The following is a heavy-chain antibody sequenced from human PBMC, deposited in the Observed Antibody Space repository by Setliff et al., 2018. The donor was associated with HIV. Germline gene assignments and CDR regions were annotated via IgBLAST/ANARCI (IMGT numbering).Heavy chain of an antibody. V-gene: IGHV4-59*11. CDR2: VRHGGST. D-gene: IGHD6-19*01. J-gene: IGHJ4*02. CDR1: GGSIRSHY. CDR3: ARFTSGWYGQY. Sequence: PSETLSLTCTVSGGSIRSHYWGWIRQPPGKGLEWIGEVRHGGSTNYNPSLKSRVTISVDTSKNQFSLKLTSVTIADTAVYYCARFTSGWYGQYWGQGTLVTVSS.